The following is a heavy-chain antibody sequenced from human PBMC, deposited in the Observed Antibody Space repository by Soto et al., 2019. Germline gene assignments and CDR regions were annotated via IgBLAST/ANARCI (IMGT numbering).Heavy chain of an antibody. CDR1: GFTFYDYA. Sequence: TGGAPRLSLGASGFTFYDYALHWGRPAPGKGLEWVSGISWNSGSIGYADSVKGRFTISRDNAKNSLYLQMNSLRAEDTALYYCAKEYMVRGVIFWFDPWGQGTLVTVPS. V-gene: IGHV3-9*01. CDR3: AKEYMVRGVIFWFDP. D-gene: IGHD3-10*01. CDR2: ISWNSGSI. J-gene: IGHJ5*02.